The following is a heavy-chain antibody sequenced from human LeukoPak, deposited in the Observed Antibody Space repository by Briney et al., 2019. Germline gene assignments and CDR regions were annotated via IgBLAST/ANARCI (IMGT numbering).Heavy chain of an antibody. J-gene: IGHJ4*02. CDR3: AADYYDSSGYYTIDY. V-gene: IGHV1-46*01. CDR2: INPSGGST. Sequence: GASVKVSFKASGYTFTSCYMHWVRQAPGQGLEWMGIINPSGGSTSYAQKFQGRVTMTRDTSTSTVYMEVSSLRSEDTAVYYCAADYYDSSGYYTIDYWGQGTLVTVSS. D-gene: IGHD3-22*01. CDR1: GYTFTSCY.